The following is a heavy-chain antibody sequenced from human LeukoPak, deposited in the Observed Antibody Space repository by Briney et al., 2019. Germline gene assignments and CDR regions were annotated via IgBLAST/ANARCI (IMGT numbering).Heavy chain of an antibody. CDR1: GFTFSSYN. J-gene: IGHJ6*02. CDR3: AREARYYYGMDV. V-gene: IGHV3-48*02. Sequence: PGGSLRLSCAASGFTFSSYNMNWVRQAPGKGLEWVSYISSGGSTIYYADSVKGRFTISRDNAKNSLYLQMNSLRDEDTAVYYCAREARYYYGMDVWGQGTTVTVSS. CDR2: ISSGGSTI.